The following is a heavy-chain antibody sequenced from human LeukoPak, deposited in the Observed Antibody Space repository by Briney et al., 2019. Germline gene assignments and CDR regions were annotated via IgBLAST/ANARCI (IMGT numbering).Heavy chain of an antibody. V-gene: IGHV3-23*01. CDR3: AKLSGYSSSWYVNY. Sequence: GGSLRLSCAASGFTFSSYAMSWVRQAPGKGLEWVSAISGSGGSTYYADSVKGRFTISRDNSKNTLYLQMNSLRAEDTAVYYCAKLSGYSSSWYVNYWGQGTLVTVSS. D-gene: IGHD6-13*01. CDR2: ISGSGGST. J-gene: IGHJ4*02. CDR1: GFTFSSYA.